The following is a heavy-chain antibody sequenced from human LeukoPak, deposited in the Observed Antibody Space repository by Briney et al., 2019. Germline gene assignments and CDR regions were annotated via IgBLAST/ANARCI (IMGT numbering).Heavy chain of an antibody. CDR1: GFTFRNYG. CDR2: ISGGGST. D-gene: IGHD2-2*01. V-gene: IGHV3-23*01. J-gene: IGHJ5*02. CDR3: AKVFRRTTCYDTLWFDP. Sequence: GGSLRLSCVGSGFTFRNYGMSWVRQAPKKGLDWVSVISGGGSTYYADSVKGRFTISRDDSKNTLYLQMNSLRADDTAVYYCAKVFRRTTCYDTLWFDPWGQGTLVTVSS.